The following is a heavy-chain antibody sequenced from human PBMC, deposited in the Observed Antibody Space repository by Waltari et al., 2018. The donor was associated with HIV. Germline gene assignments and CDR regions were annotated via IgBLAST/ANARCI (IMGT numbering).Heavy chain of an antibody. CDR1: GFNFSSYA. CDR2: ISGSGDST. J-gene: IGHJ4*02. D-gene: IGHD3-9*01. Sequence: EVQLLESGGGLVQPGGSLRLSCAASGFNFSSYAMTWVRQSPGKGLEWVSGISGSGDSTYYADSVKGRFTISRDNSEDTLYLQVNTLRAEDTAVYYCATSPTAMYYDIVTGLFYLDYWGQGTLVTVTS. V-gene: IGHV3-23*01. CDR3: ATSPTAMYYDIVTGLFYLDY.